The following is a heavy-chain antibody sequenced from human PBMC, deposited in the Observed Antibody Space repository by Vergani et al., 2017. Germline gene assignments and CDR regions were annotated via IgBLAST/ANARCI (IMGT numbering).Heavy chain of an antibody. D-gene: IGHD1-26*01. J-gene: IGHJ4*02. Sequence: EVQLLESGGGLVQPGGSLRLSCAASGFTFSSYAMSWVRQAPGKGLEWVSAISGSGGSTYYADPVKGRFTISRDNSKNTLYLQMNSLRAEDTAVYYCAKVGYKSRWELLLHFDYWGQGTLVTVSS. CDR2: ISGSGGST. CDR1: GFTFSSYA. V-gene: IGHV3-23*01. CDR3: AKVGYKSRWELLLHFDY.